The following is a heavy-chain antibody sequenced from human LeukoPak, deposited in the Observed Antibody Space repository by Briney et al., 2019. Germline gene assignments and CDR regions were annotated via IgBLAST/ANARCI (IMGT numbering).Heavy chain of an antibody. CDR2: IYYSGST. CDR1: GGSISRSSYY. Sequence: SSETLSLTCTVSGGSISRSSYYWGWIRQPPGKGLEWIGSIYYSGSTYYNPSLKSRVTISVDTSKNQFSLKVSSVTAADTAVHYCARVWWLGEFAFDYWGQGTLVTVSS. CDR3: ARVWWLGEFAFDY. J-gene: IGHJ4*02. V-gene: IGHV4-39*01. D-gene: IGHD3-10*01.